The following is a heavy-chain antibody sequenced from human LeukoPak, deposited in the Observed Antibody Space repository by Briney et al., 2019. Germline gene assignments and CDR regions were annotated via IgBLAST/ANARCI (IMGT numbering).Heavy chain of an antibody. CDR2: INQDGSAK. V-gene: IGHV3-7*01. D-gene: IGHD3-3*01. CDR3: ARELSWSGRDY. J-gene: IGHJ4*02. Sequence: GGSLRLSCAASGFTFSGSWMSWVRQAPGKGLEWVANINQDGSAKNYLDSVKGRFTISIDRGKNSLYLQMNSLRDEDTAVYYCARELSWSGRDYWGQGTLVSVSS. CDR1: GFTFSGSW.